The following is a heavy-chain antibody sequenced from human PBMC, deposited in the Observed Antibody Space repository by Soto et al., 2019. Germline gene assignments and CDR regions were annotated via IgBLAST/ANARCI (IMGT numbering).Heavy chain of an antibody. J-gene: IGHJ3*02. CDR2: IYYSGST. V-gene: IGHV4-59*06. CDR1: GGSISSYY. Sequence: SETLSLTCTVSGGSISSYYWSWIRQPPGKGLEWIGYIYYSGSTYYNPSLKSRVTISVDTSKNQFSLKLSSVTAADTAVYYCASNTPYYYDSIAFDTWGQGTMVTVSS. D-gene: IGHD3-22*01. CDR3: ASNTPYYYDSIAFDT.